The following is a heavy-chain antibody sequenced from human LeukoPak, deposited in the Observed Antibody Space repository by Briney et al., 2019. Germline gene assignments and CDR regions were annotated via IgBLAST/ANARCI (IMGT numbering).Heavy chain of an antibody. CDR2: IYYSGST. D-gene: IGHD3-9*01. J-gene: IGHJ3*02. Sequence: SETLSLTCTVSGGSISSSSYYWGWIRQPPGKGLEWIGSIYYSGSTYYNPSLKSRVTISVDTSKNQFSLKLSSVTAADTAVYYCASAPLIYDILTGYRVHKGAFDIWGQGTMVTVSS. CDR1: GGSISSSSYY. V-gene: IGHV4-39*07. CDR3: ASAPLIYDILTGYRVHKGAFDI.